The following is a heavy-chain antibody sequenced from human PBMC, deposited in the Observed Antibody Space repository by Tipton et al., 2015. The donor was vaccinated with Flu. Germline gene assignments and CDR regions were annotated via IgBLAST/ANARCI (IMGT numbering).Heavy chain of an antibody. CDR2: ICYSGGST. V-gene: IGHV4-4*07. CDR3: ALSTTAHREFES. Sequence: TLSLTCTVSGVSISSHYWSWIRQPAGKGLEWIGRICYSGGSTDYNPSLKSRVTVSLDTSKNQFSLKLTSVTAADRAVYYCALSTTAHREFESWGQGTLVTVSS. D-gene: IGHD1-1*01. J-gene: IGHJ4*02. CDR1: GVSISSHY.